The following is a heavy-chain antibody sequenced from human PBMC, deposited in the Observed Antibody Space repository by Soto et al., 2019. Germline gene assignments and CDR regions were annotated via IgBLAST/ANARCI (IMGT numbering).Heavy chain of an antibody. CDR2: TRNKANSYTT. J-gene: IGHJ2*01. CDR1: GFTFSDHY. D-gene: IGHD3-22*01. CDR3: AKTFYHESSGDSHFDL. Sequence: EVQLVESGGGLVQPGGSLRLYCASSGFTFSDHYMDWVRQDPGKGLEWVGRTRNKANSYTTEHAASVKGRFTISTDDSKNSMYLQMNSVKTEVTAVYHCAKTFYHESSGDSHFDLWGRGTLVTVSS. V-gene: IGHV3-72*01.